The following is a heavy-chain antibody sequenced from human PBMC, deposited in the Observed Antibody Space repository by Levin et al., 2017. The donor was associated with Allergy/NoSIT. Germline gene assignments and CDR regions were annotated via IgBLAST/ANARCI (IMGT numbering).Heavy chain of an antibody. V-gene: IGHV1-2*06. CDR2: INPNSGGT. Sequence: ASVKVSCKASGYTFTGYYMHWVRQAPGQGLEWMGRINPNSGGTNYAQKFQGRVTMTRDTSISTAYMELSRLRSDDTAVYYCAREGDSSSWYVGNDAFDIWGQGTMVTVSS. CDR3: AREGDSSSWYVGNDAFDI. CDR1: GYTFTGYY. D-gene: IGHD6-13*01. J-gene: IGHJ3*02.